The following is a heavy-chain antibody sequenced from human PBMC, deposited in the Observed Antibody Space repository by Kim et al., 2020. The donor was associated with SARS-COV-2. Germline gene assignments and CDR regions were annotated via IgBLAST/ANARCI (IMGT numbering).Heavy chain of an antibody. J-gene: IGHJ5*02. Sequence: SETLSLTCGVYGGSFSGYYWSWIRQPPGKGLEWIGEINHSGSTNYNPSLKSRVTISGDTSENQFSLKLSSVTAADTAVYYCARGRGKGVPAASYNWFAP. CDR1: GGSFSGYY. CDR2: INHSGST. V-gene: IGHV4-34*01. D-gene: IGHD2-2*01. CDR3: ARGRGKGVPAASYNWFAP.